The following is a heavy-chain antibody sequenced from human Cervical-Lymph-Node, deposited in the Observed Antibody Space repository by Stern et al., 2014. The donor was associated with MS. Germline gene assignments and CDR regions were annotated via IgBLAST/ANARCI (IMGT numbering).Heavy chain of an antibody. Sequence: VQLGESGGAVVQPGRSLRLSCAASGFTFRSYGMHWVRQAPGKGLECETVISYDGNHKYYAASVKGRFTISRDNSKNTLHLQMNSVTPDDTAIYYCARDYEDTSMLFDHWGQGTLVTVSS. CDR3: ARDYEDTSMLFDH. D-gene: IGHD2-8*01. CDR1: GFTFRSYG. J-gene: IGHJ4*02. CDR2: ISYDGNHK. V-gene: IGHV3-30*03.